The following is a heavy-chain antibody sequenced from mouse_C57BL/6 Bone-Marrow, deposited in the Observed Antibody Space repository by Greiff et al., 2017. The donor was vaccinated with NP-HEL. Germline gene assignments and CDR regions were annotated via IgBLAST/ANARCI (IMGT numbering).Heavy chain of an antibody. Sequence: QVQLQQPGAELVKPGASVKMSCKASGYTFTSYWITWVKQRPGQGLEWIGDIYPGSGSTNYNEKFKSKATLTVDTSSSTAYMQLSSLTSEDSAVYYCAREGNYYGSSYWYFDVWGTGTTVTASS. CDR2: IYPGSGST. J-gene: IGHJ1*03. D-gene: IGHD1-1*01. CDR1: GYTFTSYW. V-gene: IGHV1-55*01. CDR3: AREGNYYGSSYWYFDV.